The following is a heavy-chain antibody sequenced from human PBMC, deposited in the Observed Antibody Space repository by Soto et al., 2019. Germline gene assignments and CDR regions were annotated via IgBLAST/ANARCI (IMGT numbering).Heavy chain of an antibody. Sequence: QVQLVQSAGEVKKPGASVKVSCKASGYSFTSYGISWVRRAPGQVLEWMGWISPYNGHTQFVQRFQGRVTMTTDTSTKTAYMELRHLRSEDTAHYYCARDLTIVPATHPRLENYGMDVWGQGTTVIVSS. CDR2: ISPYNGHT. CDR1: GYSFTSYG. V-gene: IGHV1-18*01. D-gene: IGHD2-2*01. J-gene: IGHJ6*02. CDR3: ARDLTIVPATHPRLENYGMDV.